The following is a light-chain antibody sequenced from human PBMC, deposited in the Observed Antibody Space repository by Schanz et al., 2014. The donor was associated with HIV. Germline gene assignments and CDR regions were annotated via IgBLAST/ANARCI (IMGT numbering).Light chain of an antibody. Sequence: DIPMTQSPSTLSAFVGDRVTITCRASQYISRWLAWYQQKPGQAPHLLIYQASTLQTGVSSRFSGSGSGTEFTLTISGLLPDDFATYFCQQFHTYPYTFGQGTQLEIK. CDR3: QQFHTYPYT. CDR2: QAS. J-gene: IGKJ2*01. V-gene: IGKV1-5*03. CDR1: QYISRW.